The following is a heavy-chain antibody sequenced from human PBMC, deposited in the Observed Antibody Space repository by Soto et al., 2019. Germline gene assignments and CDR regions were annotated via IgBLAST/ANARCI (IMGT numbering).Heavy chain of an antibody. V-gene: IGHV1-3*01. CDR1: GFTFSKYA. D-gene: IGHD6-19*01. CDR2: INAGNGNT. CDR3: ARDYADIAVAGIPLLAH. J-gene: IGHJ4*01. Sequence: QVKLVQSGAEVKKPGASVNVSCKASGFTFSKYAMHWVRQAPGQRLEWMGWINAGNGNTRYLEKLQGRVTIIRDTSASTVYMELSSLRSEDTAVYYCARDYADIAVAGIPLLAHWGQGTLVTVSS.